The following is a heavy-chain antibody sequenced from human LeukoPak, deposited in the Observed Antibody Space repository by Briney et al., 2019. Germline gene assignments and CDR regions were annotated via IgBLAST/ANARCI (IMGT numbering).Heavy chain of an antibody. Sequence: KPSETLSLTSAVYGGSFSGYYWSWIRKPPGKGLEWIGEINHSGSTNYNPSLKSRVTISVDTSKNQFSLKLSSVTAADTAVYYCARGPRYYDFWSGYPRPATFDYWGQGTLVTVSS. CDR2: INHSGST. D-gene: IGHD3-3*01. J-gene: IGHJ4*02. CDR1: GGSFSGYY. V-gene: IGHV4-34*01. CDR3: ARGPRYYDFWSGYPRPATFDY.